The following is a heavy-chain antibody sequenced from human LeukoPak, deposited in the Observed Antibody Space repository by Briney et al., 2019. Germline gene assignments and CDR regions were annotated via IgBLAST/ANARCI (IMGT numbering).Heavy chain of an antibody. CDR2: LSCNSGGT. Sequence: ASVKVSCKASGYTFTGFYIHWVRQAPGQGLEWMGWLSCNSGGTNYAQKFQGRVTMTRDTSISTAYLELNRLTSDDTAIYYCARDWFVDSGDDPFPFDYWGQGTLVSVSS. V-gene: IGHV1-2*02. CDR1: GYTFTGFY. CDR3: ARDWFVDSGDDPFPFDY. J-gene: IGHJ4*02. D-gene: IGHD5-12*01.